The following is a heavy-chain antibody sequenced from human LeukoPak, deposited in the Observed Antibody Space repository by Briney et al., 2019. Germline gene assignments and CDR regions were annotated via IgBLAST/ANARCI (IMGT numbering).Heavy chain of an antibody. J-gene: IGHJ6*02. CDR2: VGSKVDNYAT. V-gene: IGHV3-73*01. Sequence: GGSLRLSCAASGFTFSASSLNWVRQASGKGLEWAGRVGSKVDNYATAYAESVKGRFIISREDSKNTAYLQMNSLKTDDTAVYYCSNGHYGLDVWGQGTTVTVSS. CDR3: SNGHYGLDV. CDR1: GFTFSASS.